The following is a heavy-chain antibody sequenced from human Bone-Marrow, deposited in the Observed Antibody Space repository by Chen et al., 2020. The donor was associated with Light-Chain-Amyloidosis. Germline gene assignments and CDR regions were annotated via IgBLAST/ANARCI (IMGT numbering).Heavy chain of an antibody. J-gene: IGHJ3*01. V-gene: IGHV4-39*07. D-gene: IGHD2-21*01. CDR1: GASFISSEYY. CDR2: IFRGDIT. Sequence: QLQLQESGPGLVEPSQTLSLTCTVSGASFISSEYYWGWMRQAPGTGLEWIGSIFRGDITYYTSSLKSRVTLSVDTSNNHISLRLRSVTAGNTAIYYCARGPSEVEWGVVKSAFAFDFWGQGTMVTVSS. CDR3: ARGPSEVEWGVVKSAFAFDF.